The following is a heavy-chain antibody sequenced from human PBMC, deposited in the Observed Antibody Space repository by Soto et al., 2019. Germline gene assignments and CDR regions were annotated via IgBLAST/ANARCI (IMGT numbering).Heavy chain of an antibody. V-gene: IGHV4-59*08. D-gene: IGHD2-15*01. Sequence: PSETLSLTCTVSGGSISSYYWSWIRRPPGKGLEWIGYIYYSGSTNYNPSLKSRVTISVDTSKNQFSLKLSSVTAADTAVYYCARHKTPTFFDYWGQGTLITVSS. CDR1: GGSISSYY. CDR2: IYYSGST. J-gene: IGHJ4*02. CDR3: ARHKTPTFFDY.